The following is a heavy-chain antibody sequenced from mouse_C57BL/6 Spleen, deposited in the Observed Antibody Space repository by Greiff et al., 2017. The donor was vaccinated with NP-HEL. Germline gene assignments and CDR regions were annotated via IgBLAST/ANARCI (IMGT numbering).Heavy chain of an antibody. CDR1: GYTFTSYD. V-gene: IGHV1-85*01. CDR3: ARSYYYGPHWYFDV. Sequence: QVQLQQSGPELVKPGASVKLSCKASGYTFTSYDINWVKQRPGQGLEWIGWIYPRDGSSKYNAKFKGKATLTVDTSSSTAYMELHSLTSEDSAVYFCARSYYYGPHWYFDVWGTGTTVTVSS. J-gene: IGHJ1*03. D-gene: IGHD1-1*01. CDR2: IYPRDGSS.